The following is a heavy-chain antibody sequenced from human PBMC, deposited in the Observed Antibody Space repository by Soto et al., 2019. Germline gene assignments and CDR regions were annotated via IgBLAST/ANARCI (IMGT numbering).Heavy chain of an antibody. CDR1: GFTLSSYS. J-gene: IGHJ4*02. CDR2: ISTSSSNI. V-gene: IGHV3-48*02. CDR3: AREATPVVTPWVFDF. D-gene: IGHD2-21*02. Sequence: EVQLVESGGGMAQTGGSLRLSCATSGFTLSSYSMNWLRQAPGKGLEWVSFISTSSSNIYYADSVKGRFTISRDNAQNSLYLHMDSLRNEDTAVYYCAREATPVVTPWVFDFWGRGTLVTVSS.